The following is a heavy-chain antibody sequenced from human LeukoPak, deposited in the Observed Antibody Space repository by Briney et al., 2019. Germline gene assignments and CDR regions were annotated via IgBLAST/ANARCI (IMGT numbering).Heavy chain of an antibody. J-gene: IGHJ4*02. CDR2: LSGRGGRT. CDR3: AVRTGDLPYYFDY. CDR1: GFTFSSYG. D-gene: IGHD7-27*01. Sequence: GGSLRLSCAASGFTFSSYGMGWVRQAPGKGLQWDSALSGRGGRTYYADSVKGRFTISRDNSKNTLHLQMNSLRADDTAVYYCAVRTGDLPYYFDYWGQGTLVTVSS. V-gene: IGHV3-23*01.